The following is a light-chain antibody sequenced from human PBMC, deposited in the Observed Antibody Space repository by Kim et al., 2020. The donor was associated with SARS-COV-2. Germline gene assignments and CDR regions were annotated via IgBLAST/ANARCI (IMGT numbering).Light chain of an antibody. J-gene: IGKJ4*01. CDR2: TAS. V-gene: IGKV1-12*01. CDR3: QQAITFPLT. CDR1: QGINSW. Sequence: ASVGDRVTITCRASQGINSWLAWYQHKPGKAPKLLIKTASSLQSGVPSRFSGSGSGTEFTLIISSLQPEDFATYYCQQAITFPLTFGGGTKVDIK.